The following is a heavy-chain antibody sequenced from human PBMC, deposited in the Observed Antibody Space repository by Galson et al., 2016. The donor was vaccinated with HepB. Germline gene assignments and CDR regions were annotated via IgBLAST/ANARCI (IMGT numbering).Heavy chain of an antibody. V-gene: IGHV1-69*01. D-gene: IGHD2-2*01. CDR2: IIPIFGAA. CDR3: ARIVGRPQDIVLVPGGAPAYVDNRFDL. J-gene: IGHJ5*02. Sequence: SCKASGGTFTSYGLTWLRQAPGQGFEWMGVIIPIFGAANYAPKFQGRVTISADESTNTLYMEIRSLRTEDTAVYYCARIVGRPQDIVLVPGGAPAYVDNRFDLWGQGTLVTVSS. CDR1: GGTFTSYG.